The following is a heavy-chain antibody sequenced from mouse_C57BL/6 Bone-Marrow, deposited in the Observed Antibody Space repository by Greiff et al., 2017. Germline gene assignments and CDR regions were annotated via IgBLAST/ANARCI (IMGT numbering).Heavy chain of an antibody. CDR2: IDPSDSYT. CDR3: ARENDGYQWYFDV. Sequence: QVQLQQPGAELVMPGASVKLSCKASGYTFTSYWMHWVKQRPGQGLEWIGEIDPSDSYTNYNQKFKGKSTLTVDKSSSTAYVQLSSLTSEDSAVYCYARENDGYQWYFDVWGTGTTVTVSS. J-gene: IGHJ1*03. D-gene: IGHD2-3*01. V-gene: IGHV1-69*01. CDR1: GYTFTSYW.